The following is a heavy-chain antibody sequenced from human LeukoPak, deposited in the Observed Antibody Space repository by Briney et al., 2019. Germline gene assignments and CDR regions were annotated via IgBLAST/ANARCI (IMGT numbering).Heavy chain of an antibody. CDR1: GFTFSSYA. D-gene: IGHD5/OR15-5a*01. CDR3: AKKVGLVSAPLYYFDV. J-gene: IGHJ4*02. V-gene: IGHV3-23*01. CDR2: ISGPAGSW. Sequence: PGGSLRLSCAASGFTFSSYAMSWVRQAPGKGLEWVSAISGPAGSWDYADSVKGRLTISRDNSKNTLFLQMNSLRADDTAIYYCAKKVGLVSAPLYYFDVWGQGTLVTVSS.